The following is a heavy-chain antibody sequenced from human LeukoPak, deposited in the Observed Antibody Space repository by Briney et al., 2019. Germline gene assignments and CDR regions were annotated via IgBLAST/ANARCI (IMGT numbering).Heavy chain of an antibody. CDR3: AKGYSISY. D-gene: IGHD6-13*01. CDR2: TYYRSKWHY. J-gene: IGHJ4*02. Sequence: SQTLSLTCAIFGDSVSSNSTAWNWIRQSPSRDLEWLGRTYYRSKWHYEYAASVRSRITINPDTSKNHFSLQMNSLTPEDTAVYYCAKGYSISYWGQGTLVTVSS. CDR1: GDSVSSNSTA. V-gene: IGHV6-1*01.